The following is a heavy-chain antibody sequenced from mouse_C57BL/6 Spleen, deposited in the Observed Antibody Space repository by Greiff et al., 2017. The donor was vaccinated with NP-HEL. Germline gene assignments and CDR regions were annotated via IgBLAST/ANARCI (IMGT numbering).Heavy chain of an antibody. CDR1: GFTFTDYY. Sequence: EVQGVESGGGLVQPGGSLSLSCAASGFTFTDYYMSWVRQPPGKALEWLGFIRNKANGYTTEYSASVKGRFTISRDNSQSILYLQMNALRAEDSATYYCARSAQATGAMDYWGQGTSVTVSS. D-gene: IGHD3-2*02. V-gene: IGHV7-3*01. CDR2: IRNKANGYTT. CDR3: ARSAQATGAMDY. J-gene: IGHJ4*01.